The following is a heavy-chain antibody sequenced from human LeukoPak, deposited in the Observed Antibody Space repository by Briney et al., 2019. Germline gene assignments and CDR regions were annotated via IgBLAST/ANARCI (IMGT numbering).Heavy chain of an antibody. CDR3: ARDEDPYAFDI. Sequence: ASVKVSCKASGYTLTGYYMHWVRHAPGQGLEWMGWINPYSGGTNYAQKFQGGVTMTRDTSISTAYMELSRLRSDDTAMYYCARDEDPYAFDIWGQGTMVTVSS. V-gene: IGHV1-2*02. J-gene: IGHJ3*02. CDR2: INPYSGGT. CDR1: GYTLTGYY. D-gene: IGHD2-15*01.